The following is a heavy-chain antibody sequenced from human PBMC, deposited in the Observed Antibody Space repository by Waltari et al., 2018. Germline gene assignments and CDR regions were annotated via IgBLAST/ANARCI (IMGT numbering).Heavy chain of an antibody. Sequence: QVQLVQSGAEVKKPGASVKVSCKASGYTFTSYYMHWVRQAPGQGLEWMGIINPSGGSTSYAQKFQGRVTMTRDTSTSTVYMELSSLRSEDTAVYYCARDQRIFGVVGVLFDYWGQGTLVTVSS. D-gene: IGHD3-3*01. CDR1: GYTFTSYY. J-gene: IGHJ4*02. CDR3: ARDQRIFGVVGVLFDY. V-gene: IGHV1-46*01. CDR2: INPSGGST.